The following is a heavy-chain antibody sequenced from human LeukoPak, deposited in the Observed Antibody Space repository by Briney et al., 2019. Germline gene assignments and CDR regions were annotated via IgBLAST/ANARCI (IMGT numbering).Heavy chain of an antibody. CDR1: RGSISSYF. CDR3: ARENTMARGARYGWFDP. Sequence: PSETLSLTCTVSRGSISSYFWSWIRQPPGKGLEWIGYISYSGSTNYNPSLKSRVTASVDTSKNQFSLRLSSVTAADTAVYYCARENTMARGARYGWFDPWGQGTLVTVSS. D-gene: IGHD3-10*01. CDR2: ISYSGST. J-gene: IGHJ5*02. V-gene: IGHV4-59*01.